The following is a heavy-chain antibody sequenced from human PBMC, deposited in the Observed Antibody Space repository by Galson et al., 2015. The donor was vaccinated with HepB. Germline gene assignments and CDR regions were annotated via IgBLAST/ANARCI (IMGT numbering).Heavy chain of an antibody. CDR2: INPSGGST. D-gene: IGHD3-22*01. CDR1: GYTFTSYY. J-gene: IGHJ4*02. Sequence: SVKVSCKASGYTFTSYYMHWVRQAPGQGLEWMGIINPSGGSTSYAQKFQGRVTMTRDTSTSTVYMELSSLRSEDTAVYYCARDQQRDYYDSSGHGICDYWGQGTLVTVSS. CDR3: ARDQQRDYYDSSGHGICDY. V-gene: IGHV1-46*01.